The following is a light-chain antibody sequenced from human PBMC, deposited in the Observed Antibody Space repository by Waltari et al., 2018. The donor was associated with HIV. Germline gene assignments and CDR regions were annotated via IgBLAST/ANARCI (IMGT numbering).Light chain of an antibody. CDR1: NSDIGKYNL. Sequence: QSALTQPASVSGSPGQSITISCTGTNSDIGKYNLVSWYQQHPGKVPKVLIFEVTTRPQGIAQRFSGSKSDNTASLTISGLQAEDEADYYCSAYAPGNTYVFGTETSVTVL. CDR3: SAYAPGNTYV. CDR2: EVT. V-gene: IGLV2-23*02. J-gene: IGLJ1*01.